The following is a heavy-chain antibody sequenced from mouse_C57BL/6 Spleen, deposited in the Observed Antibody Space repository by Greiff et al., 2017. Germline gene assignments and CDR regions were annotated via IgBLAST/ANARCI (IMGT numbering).Heavy chain of an antibody. D-gene: IGHD2-2*01. CDR3: ATVYYGYDDEFAY. CDR1: GYAFSSSW. CDR2: IYPGDGDT. J-gene: IGHJ3*01. Sequence: QVQLQQSGPELVKPGASVKISCKASGYAFSSSWMNWVKPRPGKGLEWIGRIYPGDGDTNYNGKFKGKATLTADKSSSTAYIPLSSLTSEDSAVYFCATVYYGYDDEFAYWGQGTLVTFSA. V-gene: IGHV1-82*01.